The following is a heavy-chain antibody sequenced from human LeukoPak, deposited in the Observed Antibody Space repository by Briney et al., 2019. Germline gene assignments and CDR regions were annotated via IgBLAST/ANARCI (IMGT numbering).Heavy chain of an antibody. CDR3: ARGARYITMIVVVPEGFDY. J-gene: IGHJ4*02. Sequence: GASVKVSCKASGYTFTSYGISWVRQAPGQGLEWMGWISAYNGNTNYAQKLQGRVTMTTDTSTSTAYMELRSLRSDDTAVYYCARGARYITMIVVVPEGFDYWGQGTLVTVSS. CDR1: GYTFTSYG. D-gene: IGHD3-22*01. CDR2: ISAYNGNT. V-gene: IGHV1-18*01.